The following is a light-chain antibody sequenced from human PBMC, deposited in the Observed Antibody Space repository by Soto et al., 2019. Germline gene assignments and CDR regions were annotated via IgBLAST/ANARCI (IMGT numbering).Light chain of an antibody. CDR1: QSGRSN. CDR3: QQYNYRPPWT. Sequence: EIVMTLSPVTLSVSPGATATLSCSASQSGRSNLASYQQKPGQAPRLLMYDAATRATGIPARFSGSGSGTEFTLTISSLQSEDFSVYYCQQYNYRPPWTFGQGTKVDIK. V-gene: IGKV3-15*01. CDR2: DAA. J-gene: IGKJ1*01.